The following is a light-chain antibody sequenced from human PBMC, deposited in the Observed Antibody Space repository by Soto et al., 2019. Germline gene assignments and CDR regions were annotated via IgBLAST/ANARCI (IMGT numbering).Light chain of an antibody. CDR3: QQYDNLLWT. Sequence: DIQMTQSPSSLSASVGDRVTITCQASQDISNYLNWYQQKPGKAPQLLIYDASNLETGVPSRCSGSGSGTDFTFTISSLQPEDIATYYCQQYDNLLWTFGQGTKVEIK. V-gene: IGKV1-33*01. CDR2: DAS. CDR1: QDISNY. J-gene: IGKJ1*01.